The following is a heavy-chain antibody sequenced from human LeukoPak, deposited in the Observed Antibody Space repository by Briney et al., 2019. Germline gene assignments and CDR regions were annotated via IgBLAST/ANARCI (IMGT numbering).Heavy chain of an antibody. CDR2: IYYSGST. Sequence: SETLSLTCTVSGGSISSYYWSWIRQPPGKGLEWIGYIYYSGSTNYNPSLKSRVTISVDTSKNQFSLKLSSVTAADTAVYYCARDGGFSGIDYWGQGTLVTVSS. CDR3: ARDGGFSGIDY. J-gene: IGHJ4*02. D-gene: IGHD3-10*01. CDR1: GGSISSYY. V-gene: IGHV4-59*01.